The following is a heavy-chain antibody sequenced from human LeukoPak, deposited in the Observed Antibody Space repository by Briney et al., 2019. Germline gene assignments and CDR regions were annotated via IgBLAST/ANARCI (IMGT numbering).Heavy chain of an antibody. CDR1: GGSFSGYY. D-gene: IGHD3-10*01. CDR2: IYYTGST. Sequence: SETLSLTCAVYGGSFSGYYWGWIRQPPGKGLEWIGSIYYTGSTSYNPSLKSRVTISVDTSKNQFSLKLSSVTAADTAVYNCARHVRVRGVIAPGHIDYWGQETRVTVSS. CDR3: ARHVRVRGVIAPGHIDY. V-gene: IGHV4-39*01. J-gene: IGHJ4*02.